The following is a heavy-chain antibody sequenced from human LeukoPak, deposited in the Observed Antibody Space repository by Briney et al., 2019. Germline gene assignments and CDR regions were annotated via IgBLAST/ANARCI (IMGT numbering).Heavy chain of an antibody. J-gene: IGHJ4*02. CDR3: ARGLTIFGVVIMSFDY. D-gene: IGHD3-3*01. CDR1: GGSFSGYY. CDR2: INHSGST. Sequence: KPSETLSLTCAVYGGSFSGYYWSWIRQPPGKGLEWIGEINHSGSTNYNPSLKSRVTISVDTSKNQFSLKLSSVTAADTAVYYCARGLTIFGVVIMSFDYWGQGTLVTVSS. V-gene: IGHV4-34*01.